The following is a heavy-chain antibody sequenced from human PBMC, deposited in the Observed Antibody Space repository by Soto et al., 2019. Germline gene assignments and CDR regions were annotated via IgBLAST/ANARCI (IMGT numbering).Heavy chain of an antibody. CDR1: GGSISSYY. CDR2: IYYSGST. J-gene: IGHJ4*02. V-gene: IGHV4-59*08. Sequence: ETLSLTCTVSGGSISSYYWSWIRQPPGKGLEWIGYIYYSGSTNYNPSLKSRLTISVDTSKNQFSLSLRSVTAADTAVYYCASHRTFWPFDYWGQGTVVTVSS. D-gene: IGHD2-8*01. CDR3: ASHRTFWPFDY.